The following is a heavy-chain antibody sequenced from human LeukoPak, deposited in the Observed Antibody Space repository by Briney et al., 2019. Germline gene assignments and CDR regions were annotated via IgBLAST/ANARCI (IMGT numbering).Heavy chain of an antibody. CDR1: GFTYSSHG. J-gene: IGHJ5*01. Sequence: PGGSLRLSCAASGFTYSSHGMNWVRQAPGKGLEWVSGISSIGTYTYYADSVKGRFTISRDNSQKTLFLQMNSLRAEDTAVYYCAKSVLRPNHYDISGFYYNYFDSWGQGALVTVSA. V-gene: IGHV3-23*01. D-gene: IGHD3-22*01. CDR2: ISSIGTYT. CDR3: AKSVLRPNHYDISGFYYNYFDS.